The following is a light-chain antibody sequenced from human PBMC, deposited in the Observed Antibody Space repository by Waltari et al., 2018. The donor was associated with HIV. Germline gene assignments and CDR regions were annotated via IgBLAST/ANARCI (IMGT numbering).Light chain of an antibody. Sequence: QSVLTQPPSVSAAPGQRLTISCSGSNSDIGNNFFSWYQHVPGTAPKLIIFDSNRRPSGIPDRFSGSQSGASATLAIAGLQTGDEAHYYCGTWDTVLSVVVFGGGTKLTVL. J-gene: IGLJ3*02. CDR1: NSDIGNNF. CDR2: DSN. V-gene: IGLV1-51*01. CDR3: GTWDTVLSVVV.